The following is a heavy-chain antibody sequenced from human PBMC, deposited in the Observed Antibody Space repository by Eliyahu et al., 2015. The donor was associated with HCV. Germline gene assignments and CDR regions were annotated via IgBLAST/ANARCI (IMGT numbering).Heavy chain of an antibody. V-gene: IGHV2-5*02. J-gene: IGHJ4*02. Sequence: QMPLRGSGPALVKPTQTLTLTCTVSGFTVNTHTIAVGWVRQPPGKALEWLALMYWDDVRRYNPSLQSRLTITKGASENQMVLAMTNMDPADTATYYCVKTTQGVTSQDPFDEWGQGTLVTVSS. CDR3: VKTTQGVTSQDPFDE. CDR1: GFTVNTHTIA. CDR2: MYWDDVR. D-gene: IGHD3-10*01.